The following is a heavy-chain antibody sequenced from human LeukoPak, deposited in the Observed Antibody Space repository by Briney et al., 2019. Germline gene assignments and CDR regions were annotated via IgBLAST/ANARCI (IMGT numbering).Heavy chain of an antibody. Sequence: SVKVSCKASGGTFSSYAISWVRQAPGQGLEWMGRIIPSLGIANYAQKFQGRVTITADKSTSTAYMELSSLRSEDTAVYYCASSYYYGSGSYYFDYWGQGTLVTVSS. CDR2: IIPSLGIA. J-gene: IGHJ4*02. V-gene: IGHV1-69*04. CDR1: GGTFSSYA. D-gene: IGHD3-10*01. CDR3: ASSYYYGSGSYYFDY.